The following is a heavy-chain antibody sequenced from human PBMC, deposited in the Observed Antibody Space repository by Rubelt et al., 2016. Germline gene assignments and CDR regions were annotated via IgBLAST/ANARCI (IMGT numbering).Heavy chain of an antibody. J-gene: IGHJ6*02. D-gene: IGHD3-9*01. CDR1: GGTFSSYA. V-gene: IGHV1-69*06. CDR2: IIPIFGTA. CDR3: ASPPYDILTGYDYYYGMDV. Sequence: QVQLVQSGAEVKKPGSSVKVSCKASGGTFSSYAISWVRQAPGQGLEWMGGIIPIFGTANYAQKFQGRDTITADKTTSIDYMGLSSLRSEDTAVYYCASPPYDILTGYDYYYGMDVWGQGTTVTVSS.